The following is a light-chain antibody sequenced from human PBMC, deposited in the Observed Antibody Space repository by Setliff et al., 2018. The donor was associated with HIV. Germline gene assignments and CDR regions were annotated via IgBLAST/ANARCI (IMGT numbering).Light chain of an antibody. CDR2: EVT. CDR3: CSYAGTNMPYV. CDR1: SSDVGSYSL. J-gene: IGLJ1*01. V-gene: IGLV2-23*02. Sequence: QSALAQPASASGLPGQSITISCTGTSSDVGSYSLVSWYQHHPGKAPKVMIYEVTKRPSGVSARFSGSKSGNTASLTISGLQAEDEADCYCCSYAGTNMPYVFGPGTKVTVL.